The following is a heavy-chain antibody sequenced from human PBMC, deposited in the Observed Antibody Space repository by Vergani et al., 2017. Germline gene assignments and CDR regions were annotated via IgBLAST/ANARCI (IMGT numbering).Heavy chain of an antibody. CDR3: AKEGYCTNGVCYYYYYGMDV. J-gene: IGHJ6*02. V-gene: IGHV3-30*18. D-gene: IGHD2-8*01. CDR2: ISYDGSNK. CDR1: GFTFSSYG. Sequence: QVQLVESGGGVVQPGRSLRLSCAASGFTFSSYGMHWVRQAPGKGLEWVAVISYDGSNKYYADSVKGRFTISRDNSKNTLYLQMNSLRAEDTAVYYCAKEGYCTNGVCYYYYYGMDVWGQGTLVTVSS.